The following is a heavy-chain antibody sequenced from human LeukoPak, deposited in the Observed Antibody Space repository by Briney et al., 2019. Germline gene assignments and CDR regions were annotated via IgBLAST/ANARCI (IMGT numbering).Heavy chain of an antibody. CDR3: ARDYSSSWYATGGTDYYYYGMDV. CDR2: IYTSGST. Sequence: SETLSLTCTVSGGSISSYYGSWIRQPAGKGLEWIGRIYTSGSTNYNPSLKSRVTMSVDTSKNQFSLKLSSVTAADTAVYYCARDYSSSWYATGGTDYYYYGMDVWGQGTTVTVSS. J-gene: IGHJ6*02. D-gene: IGHD6-13*01. CDR1: GGSISSYY. V-gene: IGHV4-4*07.